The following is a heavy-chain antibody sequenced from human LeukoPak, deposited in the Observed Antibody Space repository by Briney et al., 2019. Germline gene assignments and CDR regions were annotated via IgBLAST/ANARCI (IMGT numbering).Heavy chain of an antibody. Sequence: GGSLRLSCATSGFTFSTYAMHWVRQAPGKGLEWVAVIWYDGSNEHYADSVKGRFTISRDNSRNTLYLQMNSLRVEDTAVCYCAREVDCSGGRCYRGEFDYWGQGTLVTVSS. CDR1: GFTFSTYA. V-gene: IGHV3-33*01. D-gene: IGHD2-15*01. CDR2: IWYDGSNE. CDR3: AREVDCSGGRCYRGEFDY. J-gene: IGHJ4*02.